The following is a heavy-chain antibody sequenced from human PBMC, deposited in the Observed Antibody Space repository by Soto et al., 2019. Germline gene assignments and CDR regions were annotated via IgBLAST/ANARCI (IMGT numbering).Heavy chain of an antibody. CDR2: ISGSGGST. J-gene: IGHJ6*02. V-gene: IGHV3-23*01. D-gene: IGHD2-15*01. Sequence: PGGSLRLSCAASGFTFSSYAMSWVRQAPGKGLEWVSAISGSGGSTYYADSVKGRFTNSRDNSKNTLYLQMNSLRAEDTAVYYCAKGHCCRDSYYYGMDVWGQGTTVTVSS. CDR3: AKGHCCRDSYYYGMDV. CDR1: GFTFSSYA.